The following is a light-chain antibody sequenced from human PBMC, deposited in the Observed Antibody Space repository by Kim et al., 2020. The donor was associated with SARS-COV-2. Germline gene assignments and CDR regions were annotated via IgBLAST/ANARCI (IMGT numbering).Light chain of an antibody. CDR3: GTWDSSLSAYV. V-gene: IGLV1-51*01. J-gene: IGLJ1*01. CDR1: SSNIGNNY. Sequence: QKVTISFSVSSSNIGNNYVSWYQQLPGTAPKLLIYDNNKRPSGIPDRFSGSKSGTSATLGITGLQTGDEADYYCGTWDSSLSAYVFGTGTKGHRP. CDR2: DNN.